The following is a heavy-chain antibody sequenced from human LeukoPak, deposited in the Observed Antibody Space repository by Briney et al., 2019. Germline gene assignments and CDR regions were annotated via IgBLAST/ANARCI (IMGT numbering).Heavy chain of an antibody. CDR1: GFTFSSYG. D-gene: IGHD6-13*01. CDR2: ISYDGSNK. V-gene: IGHV3-30*03. CDR3: ARIRKSNSWYDAFDI. Sequence: GRPLRLSCAASGFTFSSYGMHGVRQAPGKGLVWVAVISYDGSNKYYADSVKGRFTISRDNSKNTLYLQMNSLRAEDTAVYYCARIRKSNSWYDAFDIWGQGTMVTVSS. J-gene: IGHJ3*02.